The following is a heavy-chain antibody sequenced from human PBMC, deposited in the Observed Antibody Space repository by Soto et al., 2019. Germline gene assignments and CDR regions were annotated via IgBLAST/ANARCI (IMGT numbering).Heavy chain of an antibody. CDR3: ARRLDNTLDF. CDR2: IYPHDSDT. V-gene: IGHV5-51*01. D-gene: IGHD1-20*01. CDR1: SYNFATYW. Sequence: GESLKISCKGSSYNFATYWIGWVRQMPGKGLEWMGIIYPHDSDTRYSPSFQGQVTISADKSISTAYLQWSSLKASDTAIYYCARRLDNTLDFWGQGTLVTVSS. J-gene: IGHJ4*02.